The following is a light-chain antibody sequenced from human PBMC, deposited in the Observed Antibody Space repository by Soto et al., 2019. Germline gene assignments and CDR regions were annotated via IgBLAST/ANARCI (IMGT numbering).Light chain of an antibody. Sequence: QSALTQPPSASGSPGHSVTISCTGTRSDVGDYNYVSWYQQHPGKAPKLIIYEVNKRPSGVPDRFSGSKSGNTASLSVSGLQADDEADYYCSSYAGSNNLEVFGGGTKLTVL. J-gene: IGLJ2*01. CDR1: RSDVGDYNY. CDR3: SSYAGSNNLEV. CDR2: EVN. V-gene: IGLV2-8*01.